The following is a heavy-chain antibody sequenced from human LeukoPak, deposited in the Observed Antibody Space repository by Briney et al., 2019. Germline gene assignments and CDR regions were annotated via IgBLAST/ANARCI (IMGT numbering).Heavy chain of an antibody. D-gene: IGHD4-17*01. CDR1: GFTISDHY. V-gene: IGHV3-7*01. CDR2: IKQDGSEK. Sequence: PGGSLRLSCAASGFTISDHYMDWVRQAPGKGLEWVANIKQDGSEKYYVDSVKGRFTISRDNAKNSLYLQMNSLRAEDTAVYYCARARDYGDYGGNWFDPWGQGTLVTVSS. CDR3: ARARDYGDYGGNWFDP. J-gene: IGHJ5*02.